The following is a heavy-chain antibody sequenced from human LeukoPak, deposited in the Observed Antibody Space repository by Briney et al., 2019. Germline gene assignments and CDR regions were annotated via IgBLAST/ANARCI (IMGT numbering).Heavy chain of an antibody. J-gene: IGHJ3*02. V-gene: IGHV5-51*01. D-gene: IGHD1-1*01. CDR3: ARLYRNDVPDAFDI. CDR1: GYSLTSYW. Sequence: GESLKISCQGSGYSLTSYWIGWVRPMPGKGLEWIGIIYPGDSDTRYSPPFQGQVTISADKSISTAYLQWSSLKASDTAMYYCARLYRNDVPDAFDIWGQGTMVTVSS. CDR2: IYPGDSDT.